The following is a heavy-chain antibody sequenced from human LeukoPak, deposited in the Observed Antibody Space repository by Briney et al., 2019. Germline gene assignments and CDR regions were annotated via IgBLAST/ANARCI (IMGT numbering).Heavy chain of an antibody. CDR3: ARGRGSITGTGWFDP. CDR1: GGSISSSSYY. V-gene: IGHV4-39*07. CDR2: IYYSGST. Sequence: SETLSLTCTVSGGSISSSSYYWGWIRQPPGKGLEWIGSIYYSGSTYYNPSLKSRVTISVDTSKNQFSLKLSSVTAADTAVYYCARGRGSITGTGWFDPWGQGTLVTVSS. D-gene: IGHD1-7*01. J-gene: IGHJ5*02.